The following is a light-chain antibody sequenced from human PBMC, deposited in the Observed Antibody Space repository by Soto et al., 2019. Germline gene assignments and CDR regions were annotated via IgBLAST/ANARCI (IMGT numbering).Light chain of an antibody. CDR3: QSYDSSLSGSVV. CDR1: SSNIGAGYD. CDR2: DNS. V-gene: IGLV1-40*01. Sequence: QSVLTQPPSVSGAPGQRVTISCTGSSSNIGAGYDVHSYQQLPGTAPKLLIFDNSNRPSGVPDRISGSRSGTSASLAITGLQAEDEADYYCQSYDSSLSGSVVFGGGTKLTVL. J-gene: IGLJ2*01.